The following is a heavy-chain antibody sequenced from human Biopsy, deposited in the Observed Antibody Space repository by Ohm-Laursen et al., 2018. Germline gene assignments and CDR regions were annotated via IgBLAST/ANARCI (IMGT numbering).Heavy chain of an antibody. CDR1: GFSFSTYW. Sequence: SLRLSCSASGFSFSTYWMTWVRQAPGKGPEWVANIQKDGNGKYYVDSVKGRFTISRDNDKNSLSLQMTNLRAEDTAVYYCARGSHYYDGSGFYSFDNWGQGTLVTVSS. J-gene: IGHJ4*02. CDR3: ARGSHYYDGSGFYSFDN. V-gene: IGHV3-7*04. CDR2: IQKDGNGK. D-gene: IGHD3-22*01.